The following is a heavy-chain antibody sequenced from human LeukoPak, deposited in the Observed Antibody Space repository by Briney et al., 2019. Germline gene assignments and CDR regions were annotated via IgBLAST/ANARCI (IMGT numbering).Heavy chain of an antibody. V-gene: IGHV1-2*02. Sequence: GASVKVSYRASGYTFTVYYMHWVRQAPGQGREGMGWINPNSGDTNYAQRFQGRVTMTPDTSISTAYMELSRLTSDDTAVYYCARPTLQTLGAWGQGTLVTVSS. J-gene: IGHJ5*02. CDR3: ARPTLQTLGA. D-gene: IGHD3-10*01. CDR1: GYTFTVYY. CDR2: INPNSGDT.